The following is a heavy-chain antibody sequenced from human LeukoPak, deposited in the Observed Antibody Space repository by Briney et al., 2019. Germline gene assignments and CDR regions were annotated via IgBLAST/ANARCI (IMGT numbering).Heavy chain of an antibody. V-gene: IGHV3-23*01. D-gene: IGHD3-22*01. CDR3: AKRGVVIRVILVGFHKEAYYFDS. CDR2: ISDSGGRT. Sequence: GGSLRLSCAVSGITLSNYGMSWVRQAPGQGLEWIAGISDSGGRTNYADSVKGWFTISRDNPKNTLYLQMNSLRAEDTAVYFCAKRGVVIRVILVGFHKEAYYFDSRGQGALVTVSS. CDR1: GITLSNYG. J-gene: IGHJ4*02.